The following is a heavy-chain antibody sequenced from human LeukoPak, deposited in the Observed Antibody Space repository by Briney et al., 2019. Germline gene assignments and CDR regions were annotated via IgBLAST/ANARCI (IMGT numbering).Heavy chain of an antibody. J-gene: IGHJ4*02. Sequence: TSETLSLTCGVYGGSFSGYYWSWIRQPPGKGLEWIGEINHGGSTNYNPSLKSRVTISVDTSKNQFSLKLNSVTAADTAVYYCARDWGVVIFDYWGQGTLVTVSS. V-gene: IGHV4-34*01. CDR1: GGSFSGYY. D-gene: IGHD3-3*01. CDR2: INHGGST. CDR3: ARDWGVVIFDY.